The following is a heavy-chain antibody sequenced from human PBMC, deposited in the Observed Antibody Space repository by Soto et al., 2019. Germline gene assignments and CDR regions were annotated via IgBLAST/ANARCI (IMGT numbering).Heavy chain of an antibody. D-gene: IGHD4-17*01. CDR2: ISAYNGNT. V-gene: IGHV1-18*01. J-gene: IGHJ2*01. Sequence: QVQLVQSGAEVKKPGASVKVSCKASGYTFTSYGISWVRQAPGQGLEWMGWISAYNGNTNYAQKLQGRGTMTTDTSTSTAYMELRSLRSDDTAVYYCARDPNAYGDQMRPWYFDLWGRGTLVTVSS. CDR3: ARDPNAYGDQMRPWYFDL. CDR1: GYTFTSYG.